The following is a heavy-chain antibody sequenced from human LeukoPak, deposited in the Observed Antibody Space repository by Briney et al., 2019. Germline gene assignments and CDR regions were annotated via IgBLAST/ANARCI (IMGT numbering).Heavy chain of an antibody. Sequence: SETLSLTCTVSGGSISSYYWGWIRQPPGKGLEWFGSIYYTGNTYYNASLKSQVSISIDTSKNQFSLKLTSVTAADTSVYYCARQTGSGLFILPGGQGTLVTVSS. CDR1: GGSISSYY. V-gene: IGHV4-39*01. CDR2: IYYTGNT. CDR3: ARQTGSGLFILP. J-gene: IGHJ4*02. D-gene: IGHD3/OR15-3a*01.